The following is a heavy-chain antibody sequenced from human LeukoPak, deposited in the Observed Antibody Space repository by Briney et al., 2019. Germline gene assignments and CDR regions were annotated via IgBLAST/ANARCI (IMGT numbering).Heavy chain of an antibody. V-gene: IGHV1-46*01. D-gene: IGHD3-22*01. J-gene: IGHJ4*02. CDR1: GYTFTSYY. Sequence: ASVKVSCKASGYTFTSYYMHWVRQAPGQGLEWMGIINPSGGSTSYAQKFQGRVTMTRDTSTSTVYMELSSLRSEDTAVYYCARVGKLYDSSGYNDYRGQGTLVTVSS. CDR2: INPSGGST. CDR3: ARVGKLYDSSGYNDY.